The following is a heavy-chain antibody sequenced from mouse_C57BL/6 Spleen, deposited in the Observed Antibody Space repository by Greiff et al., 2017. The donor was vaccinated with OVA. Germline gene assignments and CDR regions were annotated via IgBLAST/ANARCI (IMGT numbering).Heavy chain of an antibody. D-gene: IGHD2-3*01. J-gene: IGHJ2*01. CDR2: IHPNSGST. CDR1: GYTFTSYW. Sequence: QVQLQQSGAELVKPGASVKLSCKASGYTFTSYWMHWVKQRPGQGLEWIGMIHPNSGSTNYNEKFKSKATLTVDKSSSTAYMQLSSLTSEDSAVYYCAREAIYDGYYEGFDYWGQGTTLTVSS. CDR3: AREAIYDGYYEGFDY. V-gene: IGHV1-64*01.